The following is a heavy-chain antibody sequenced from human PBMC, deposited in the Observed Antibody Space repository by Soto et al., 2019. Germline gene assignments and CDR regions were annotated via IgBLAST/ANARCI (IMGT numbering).Heavy chain of an antibody. CDR1: GFTFSSYW. CDR2: VYTDGSRA. Sequence: EVQLVESGGGLVQPGASLRLSSAASGFTFSSYWMHWVRQAPGKGLVWVSRVYTDGSRASYADSVKGRFTISRDNAENTLYLQMDSLRAEDTVVYYCARGGGGYYHMDVLGKGTTVTLSS. J-gene: IGHJ6*03. CDR3: ARGGGGYYHMDV. D-gene: IGHD3-16*01. V-gene: IGHV3-74*01.